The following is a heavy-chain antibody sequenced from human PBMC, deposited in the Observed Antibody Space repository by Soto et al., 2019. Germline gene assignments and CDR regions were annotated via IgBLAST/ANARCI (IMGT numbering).Heavy chain of an antibody. V-gene: IGHV3-23*01. D-gene: IGHD2-8*01. Sequence: GGSLRLSCEASGFIFNNYAMNWVRQAPGKGLEWVSSVSVSGRQTFYADSVKGRFAISRDNSKDTLYLQLNSLSAEDTAIYYCAKEMTAMGFYGLDVWGRGTTVTVSS. CDR1: GFIFNNYA. CDR2: VSVSGRQT. J-gene: IGHJ6*02. CDR3: AKEMTAMGFYGLDV.